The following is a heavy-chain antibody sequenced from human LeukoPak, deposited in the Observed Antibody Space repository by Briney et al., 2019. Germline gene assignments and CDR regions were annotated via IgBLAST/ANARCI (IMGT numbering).Heavy chain of an antibody. CDR1: GGSISGYY. V-gene: IGHV4-4*07. J-gene: IGHJ4*02. D-gene: IGHD3-22*01. CDR2: IFTNGHT. Sequence: SETLSLICTVSGGSISGYYWSWIRQPAGKGLEWIGRIFTNGHTDYSPSLRSRLPMSVDTSNDQFSLKLSTVTAADTAVYYCAREMRTFEGSGYFQDYWGQGTLVSVSS. CDR3: AREMRTFEGSGYFQDY.